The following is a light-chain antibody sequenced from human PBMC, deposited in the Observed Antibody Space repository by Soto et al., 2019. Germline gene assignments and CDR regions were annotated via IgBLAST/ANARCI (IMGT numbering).Light chain of an antibody. CDR2: GAS. J-gene: IGKJ5*01. V-gene: IGKV3-20*01. CDR1: QTVSSNY. Sequence: EIVLTQSPATLSLSPGERATLSCRASQTVSSNYLAWCQQRPGQAPRLLIYGASTRAAGIPDRFSGSGSGTDFTLTITRLEPEDSAVXXXXXXXXXXXXXXQGTRLEI. CDR3: XXXXXXXXX.